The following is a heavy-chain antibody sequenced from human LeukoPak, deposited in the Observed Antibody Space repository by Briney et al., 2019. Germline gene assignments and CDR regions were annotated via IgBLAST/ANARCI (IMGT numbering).Heavy chain of an antibody. CDR2: ISYDGSNK. D-gene: IGHD5-12*01. V-gene: IGHV3-30*18. CDR1: GFTFSSYG. CDR3: AKEGIQWQEEPYYFDY. Sequence: GGSLRLSCAASGFTFSSYGMHWVRQAPGKGLEWVAVISYDGSNKYYADSVKGRFTISRDNSKNTLYLQMNSLRAEDTAVYYCAKEGIQWQEEPYYFDYWGQGTLVTVSS. J-gene: IGHJ4*02.